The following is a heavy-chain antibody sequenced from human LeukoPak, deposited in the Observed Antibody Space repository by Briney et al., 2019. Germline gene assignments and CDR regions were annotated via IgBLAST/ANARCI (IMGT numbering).Heavy chain of an antibody. CDR2: IYHSGST. CDR1: GGSISSGGYY. J-gene: IGHJ4*02. Sequence: TLSLTCTVSGGSISSGGYYWSWIRQPPGKGLEWIGYIYHSGSTYYNPSLKSRVTISVDRSKNQFSLKLSSVTAADTAVYYCARGFPVDYWGQGTLVTVSS. V-gene: IGHV4-30-2*01. CDR3: ARGFPVDY. D-gene: IGHD3-3*01.